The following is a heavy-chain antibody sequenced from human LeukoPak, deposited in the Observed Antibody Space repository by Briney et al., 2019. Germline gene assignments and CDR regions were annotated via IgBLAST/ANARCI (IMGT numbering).Heavy chain of an antibody. D-gene: IGHD3-10*01. CDR2: IYYSKNT. V-gene: IGHV4-39*01. Sequence: KPSETLSLTCTVSGVSISSSSAYWGWIRQPPGKGLEWIGSIYYSKNTYYNPSLKSRVTISADTSKNQFSLTLGSASATDTAVYYCARYVVYGSGKYYFDYWGQGTLVTVSS. J-gene: IGHJ4*02. CDR3: ARYVVYGSGKYYFDY. CDR1: GVSISSSSAY.